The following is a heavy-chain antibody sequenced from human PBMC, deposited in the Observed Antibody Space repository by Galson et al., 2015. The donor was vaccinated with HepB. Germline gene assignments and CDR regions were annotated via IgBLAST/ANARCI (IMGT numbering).Heavy chain of an antibody. CDR1: GVSVNTYC. CDR2: LCQTGST. J-gene: IGHJ6*02. Sequence: TLSLTCTVSGVSVNTYCWNWIRQAPGKGLEWIGYLCQTGSTKYNPSFKTRATISIDTSKNQFSLELNSVTAADTAVYYCAKVASINPIVGTDYPHFYFGMDVWGQGTTLTVSS. CDR3: AKVASINPIVGTDYPHFYFGMDV. D-gene: IGHD2-21*01. V-gene: IGHV4-59*02.